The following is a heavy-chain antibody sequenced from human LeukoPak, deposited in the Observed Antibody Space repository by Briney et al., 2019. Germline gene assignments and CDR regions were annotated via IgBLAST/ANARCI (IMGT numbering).Heavy chain of an antibody. CDR2: IYYSGDT. CDR1: GGSISSDY. CDR3: ARSGYSYGLADY. V-gene: IGHV4-59*01. Sequence: SETLSLTCTVSGGSISSDYWSWIRQPPGKGLEWIGYIYYSGDTDYNPSLKSRVTISVDTSKNQFSLKLRSVTAADTAVYYCARSGYSYGLADYWGQGTLVTVSS. D-gene: IGHD5-18*01. J-gene: IGHJ4*02.